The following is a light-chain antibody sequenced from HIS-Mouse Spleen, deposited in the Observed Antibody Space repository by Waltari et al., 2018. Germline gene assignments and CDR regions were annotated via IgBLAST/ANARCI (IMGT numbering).Light chain of an antibody. V-gene: IGLV1-47*01. CDR1: SSNTRSNY. J-gene: IGLJ3*02. CDR3: AAWDDSLSGPWV. CDR2: RNN. Sequence: QSALTQPPSASATPGQRVTISCSGSSSNTRSNYVYWYQRLPGTAPKLLIYRNNQRPSGVPARFSGSKSGTSASLAISGLRSEDEADYYCAAWDDSLSGPWVFGGGTKLTVL.